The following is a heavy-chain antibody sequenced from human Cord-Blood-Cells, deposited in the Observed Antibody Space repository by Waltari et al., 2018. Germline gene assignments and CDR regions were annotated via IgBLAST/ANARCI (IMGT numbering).Heavy chain of an antibody. V-gene: IGHV1-18*04. Sequence: QVQPVPSGAEEKKPRASVKFSCKASGYPFTSYGISWVRQAPGTGLEWMGGIIAYNGNTNYAQKLQGRVTMTTDTSTSTAYMELRSLRSDDTAVYYCARVTSVYWYFDLWGRGTLVTVSS. D-gene: IGHD3-10*01. CDR3: ARVTSVYWYFDL. CDR2: IIAYNGNT. J-gene: IGHJ2*01. CDR1: GYPFTSYG.